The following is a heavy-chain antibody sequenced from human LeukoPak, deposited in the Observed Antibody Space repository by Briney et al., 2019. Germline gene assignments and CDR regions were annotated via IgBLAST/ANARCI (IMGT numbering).Heavy chain of an antibody. J-gene: IGHJ5*02. CDR2: IYYSGST. V-gene: IGHV4-59*01. CDR3: AREGGIAAGGFDP. Sequence: SETLSLTCTVSGGSISSYYWSWIRQPPGKGLEWIGYIYYSGSTNYNPSLKSRVTISVDTSKNQFSLKLSSVTAADTAVYYCAREGGIAAGGFDPWGQGTLVTVSS. CDR1: GGSISSYY. D-gene: IGHD6-13*01.